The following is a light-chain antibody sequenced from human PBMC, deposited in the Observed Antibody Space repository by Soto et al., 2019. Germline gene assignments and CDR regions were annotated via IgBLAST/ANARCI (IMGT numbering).Light chain of an antibody. CDR1: QDISSY. Sequence: IHSTQSPSYLSASGGDRVTATCRSSQDISSYLAWYQQKPGKATKLLIYATSTLQSGVTSRFSGSGSGTDFTLNISSLQPEDFATYYCQQSYSTIITFGPWTRL. V-gene: IGKV1-39*01. CDR3: QQSYSTIIT. J-gene: IGKJ5*01. CDR2: ATS.